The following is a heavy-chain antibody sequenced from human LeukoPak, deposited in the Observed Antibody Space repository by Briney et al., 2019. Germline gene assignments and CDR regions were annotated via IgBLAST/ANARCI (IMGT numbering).Heavy chain of an antibody. CDR2: INPNSGGT. CDR1: GYTFTGYY. Sequence: ASVKVSCKASGYTFTGYYMHWVRQAPGQGLEWMGRINPNSGGTNYAQKFQGRVTMTRDMSISTAYMELSRLRSDDTAVYYCARFSRSHDAFDIWGQGTMVTVSS. CDR3: ARFSRSHDAFDI. J-gene: IGHJ3*02. D-gene: IGHD6-13*01. V-gene: IGHV1-2*06.